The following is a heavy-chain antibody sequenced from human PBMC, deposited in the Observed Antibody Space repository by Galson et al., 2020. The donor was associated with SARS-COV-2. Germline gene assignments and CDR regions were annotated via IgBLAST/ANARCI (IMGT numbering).Heavy chain of an antibody. J-gene: IGHJ5*02. CDR1: GYSISSGYY. Sequence: SETLSLTCTVSGYSISSGYYWGWIRQPPGKGLEWIGSIYHSGSTYYNPSLKSRVTISVDTSKNQFSLKLSSVTAADTAVYYCARDPRYFDWLLSRFDPWGQGTLVTVSS. D-gene: IGHD3-9*01. CDR3: ARDPRYFDWLLSRFDP. V-gene: IGHV4-38-2*02. CDR2: IYHSGST.